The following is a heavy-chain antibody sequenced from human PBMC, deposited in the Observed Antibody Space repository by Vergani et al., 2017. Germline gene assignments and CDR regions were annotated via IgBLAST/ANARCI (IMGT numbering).Heavy chain of an antibody. D-gene: IGHD2-15*01. CDR3: ASRPGYRGFGRGYCSGGSCYSPYYFDY. CDR1: GGSISSGGYY. J-gene: IGHJ4*02. V-gene: IGHV4-31*03. Sequence: QVQLQESGPGLVKPSETLSLTCTVSGGSISSGGYYWSWIRQHPGKGLEWIGYIYYSGSTYYNPSLKSRVTISVDRSKNQFSLKLSSVTAADTAVYYCASRPGYRGFGRGYCSGGSCYSPYYFDYWGQGTLVTVSS. CDR2: IYYSGST.